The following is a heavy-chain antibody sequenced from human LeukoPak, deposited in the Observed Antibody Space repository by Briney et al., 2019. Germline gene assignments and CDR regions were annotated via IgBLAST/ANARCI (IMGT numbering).Heavy chain of an antibody. CDR2: INAGNGNT. V-gene: IGHV1-3*01. D-gene: IGHD6-13*01. J-gene: IGHJ4*02. CDR3: ARVRAIAAAGTYY. CDR1: GYTFTSYA. Sequence: ASVKVSCKASGYTFTSYAMHWVRQAPGQRLEWMGWINAGNGNTKYSQKFQGRVTITRDTSASTAYTELSSLRSEDTAVYYCARVRAIAAAGTYYWGQGTLVTVSS.